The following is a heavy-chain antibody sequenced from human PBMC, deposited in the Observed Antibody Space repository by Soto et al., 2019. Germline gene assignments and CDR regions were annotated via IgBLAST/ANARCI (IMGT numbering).Heavy chain of an antibody. CDR3: AAGPTVTTGGGFSYFDY. CDR2: IYYSGST. Sequence: QVQLQESGPGLVKPSETLSLTCTVSGGSVSSGSYYWSWIRQPPGKGLEWIGYIYYSGSTNYNPSLKSRVTISVDTSKNQCSLKLSSVTAADTAVYYCAAGPTVTTGGGFSYFDYWGQGTLVTVSS. V-gene: IGHV4-61*01. J-gene: IGHJ4*02. CDR1: GGSVSSGSYY. D-gene: IGHD4-17*01.